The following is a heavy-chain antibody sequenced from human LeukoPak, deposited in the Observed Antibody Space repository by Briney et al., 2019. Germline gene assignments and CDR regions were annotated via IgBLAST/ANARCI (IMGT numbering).Heavy chain of an antibody. CDR1: GFTFSSYA. V-gene: IGHV3-30*04. CDR2: ISYDGSNK. D-gene: IGHD6-13*01. Sequence: GGSLRLSCAASGFTFSSYAMHWVRQAPGKGLEWVAVISYDGSNKYYADSVKGRFTIFRDNSKNTLYLQMNSLRAEDTAVYYCARGPSSWYYYFDYWGQGTLVTVSS. CDR3: ARGPSSWYYYFDY. J-gene: IGHJ4*02.